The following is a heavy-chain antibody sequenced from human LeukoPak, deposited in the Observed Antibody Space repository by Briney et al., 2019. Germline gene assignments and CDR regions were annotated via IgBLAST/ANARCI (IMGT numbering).Heavy chain of an antibody. CDR2: INPNSGGT. CDR1: GYTFTGYY. D-gene: IGHD2-8*02. J-gene: IGHJ6*03. CDR3: AGDSGGYYYYYYMDV. V-gene: IGHV1-2*02. Sequence: ASVKVSCKASGYTFTGYYMHWVRQAPGQGLEWMGWINPNSGGTNYAQKFQGRVTMTRDTSISTAYMELSRLRSDDTAVYYCAGDSGGYYYYYYMDVWGKGTTVTISS.